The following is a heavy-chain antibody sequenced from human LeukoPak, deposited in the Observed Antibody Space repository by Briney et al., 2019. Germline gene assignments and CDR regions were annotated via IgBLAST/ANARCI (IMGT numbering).Heavy chain of an antibody. D-gene: IGHD4-17*01. CDR3: AREVPPTVTTWFPYYFDY. J-gene: IGHJ4*02. CDR1: GYTFTSYY. V-gene: IGHV1-46*01. Sequence: RASVKVSCKASGYTFTSYYMHWVRQAPGQGLEWMGIINPSGGSTSYAQKFQGRVTMTRDTSTSTVYMELSSLRSEDTAVYYCAREVPPTVTTWFPYYFDYWGQGTLVTVSS. CDR2: INPSGGST.